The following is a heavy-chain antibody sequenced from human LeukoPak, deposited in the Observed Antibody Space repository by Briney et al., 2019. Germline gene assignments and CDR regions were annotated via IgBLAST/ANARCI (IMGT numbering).Heavy chain of an antibody. Sequence: ASVTVSCTASVYTFTSYGISWVRQAPGQGLEWMGWISAYNGNTNYAQKLQGRVTMTTDTSTSTAYMELRSLRSDDTAVYYCARDSREGYYGSGSYSSLDYWGQGTLVTVSS. V-gene: IGHV1-18*01. CDR2: ISAYNGNT. CDR1: VYTFTSYG. CDR3: ARDSREGYYGSGSYSSLDY. D-gene: IGHD3-10*01. J-gene: IGHJ4*02.